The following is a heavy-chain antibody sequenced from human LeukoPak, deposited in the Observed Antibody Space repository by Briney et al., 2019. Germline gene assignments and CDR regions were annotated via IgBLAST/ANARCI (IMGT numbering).Heavy chain of an antibody. D-gene: IGHD6-19*01. V-gene: IGHV3-23*01. CDR3: AKEPSPGGQWLVPSWFDP. Sequence: PGGTLRLSCAASGFTFSSYGMSWVRQAPGKGLEWVSAISGSGGNTYYADSVKGRFTISRDNSKNTLYLQMNSLRAEDTAVYYCAKEPSPGGQWLVPSWFDPWGQGTLVTVSS. CDR1: GFTFSSYG. CDR2: ISGSGGNT. J-gene: IGHJ5*02.